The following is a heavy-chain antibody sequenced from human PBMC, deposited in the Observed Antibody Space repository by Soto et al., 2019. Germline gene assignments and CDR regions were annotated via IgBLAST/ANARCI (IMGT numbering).Heavy chain of an antibody. V-gene: IGHV1-58*01. CDR2: IVVGSGNT. D-gene: IGHD1-26*01. J-gene: IGHJ4*02. CDR1: GFTFTSSA. CDR3: AAAPLYSGSYYDYFDY. Sequence: SVKVSCKASGFTFTSSAVQWVRQARGRRLEWIGWIVVGSGNTNYAQKFQERVTITRDMSTSTAYMELSSLRSEDTAVYYCAAAPLYSGSYYDYFDYWGQGTRVTVS.